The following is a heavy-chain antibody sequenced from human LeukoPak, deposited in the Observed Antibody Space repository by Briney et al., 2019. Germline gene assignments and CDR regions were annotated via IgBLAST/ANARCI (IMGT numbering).Heavy chain of an antibody. CDR1: GGSISSGGYY. CDR3: ARWGSSPSGVGGVDY. D-gene: IGHD2-2*01. J-gene: IGHJ4*02. V-gene: IGHV4-31*03. Sequence: SETLSLTCTVSGGSISSGGYYWSWIRQHPGKGLEWIGYIFHSGSSYYNPSLQSRVAISVDTSNNQFSLRLSSVTAADTAVYYCARWGSSPSGVGGVDYWGQGTLVTVSS. CDR2: IFHSGSS.